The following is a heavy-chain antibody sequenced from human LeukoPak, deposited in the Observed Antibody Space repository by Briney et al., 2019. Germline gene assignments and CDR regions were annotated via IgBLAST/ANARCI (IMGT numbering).Heavy chain of an antibody. D-gene: IGHD6-19*01. CDR1: GYTFTGYY. CDR2: INPDNGGT. V-gene: IGHV1-2*02. Sequence: RWASVTVSCKASGYTFTGYYMHWVRQAPGQGLEWMGWINPDNGGTNYAQKFQGRVTMTRDTSITTAYMEVSRLTYDDTAVYYCTRRGTVPVEYFEQWGQGTLVTVSS. J-gene: IGHJ1*01. CDR3: TRRGTVPVEYFEQ.